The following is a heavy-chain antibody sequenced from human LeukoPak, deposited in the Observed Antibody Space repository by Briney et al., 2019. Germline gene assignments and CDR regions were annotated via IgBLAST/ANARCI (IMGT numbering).Heavy chain of an antibody. D-gene: IGHD2-15*01. CDR2: INPNSGGT. Sequence: ASVKVSCKAAGYTFTGYYMFWVRQAPGQGLEWMGRINPNSGGTNYAQRFQGRVTMTRDTSVSTAYMELSRLRSDDTAVYYCARGYCSGGSCYSVENWFDPWGQGTLVTVSS. V-gene: IGHV1-2*06. CDR3: ARGYCSGGSCYSVENWFDP. J-gene: IGHJ5*02. CDR1: GYTFTGYY.